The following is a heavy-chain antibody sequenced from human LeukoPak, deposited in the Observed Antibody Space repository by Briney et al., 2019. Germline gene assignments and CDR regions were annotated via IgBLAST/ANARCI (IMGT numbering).Heavy chain of an antibody. J-gene: IGHJ6*02. CDR1: GFSFSSYA. V-gene: IGHV3-23*01. CDR2: INGSGGNT. D-gene: IGHD3-10*01. CDR3: AKDYSNPYTMDV. Sequence: GSLRLSCTASGFSFSSYAMTWVRQAPGKGLEWVSVINGSGGNTYYADSVKGRFTISRDNSNNTLFLQMNSLRAEDTAVYYCAKDYSNPYTMDVWGQGTTVTVSS.